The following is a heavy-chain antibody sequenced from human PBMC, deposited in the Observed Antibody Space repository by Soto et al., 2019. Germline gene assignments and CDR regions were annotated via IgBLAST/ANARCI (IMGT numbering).Heavy chain of an antibody. CDR1: GDSISSGNKY. D-gene: IGHD3-16*01. CDR3: ARVPSPFDYYYAMDV. CDR2: IFSSGTT. V-gene: IGHV4-30-4*01. Sequence: QVQLRESGPGLVMPSQTLSLTCTVSGDSISSGNKYWSWIRQPPGKGLEWIGYIFSSGTTYYNPSLKSRLTMSLDASQNQFSLNVNSLTDADTAVYFCARVPSPFDYYYAMDVWGQGTTVTVSS. J-gene: IGHJ6*02.